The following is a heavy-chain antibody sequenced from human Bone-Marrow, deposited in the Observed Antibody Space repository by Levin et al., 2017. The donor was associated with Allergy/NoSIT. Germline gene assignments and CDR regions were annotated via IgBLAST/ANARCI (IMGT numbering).Heavy chain of an antibody. CDR3: VRGYCGTTSCPGGNFDY. Sequence: GGSLRLSCAVSGFTFRSYWMHWVRQAPGKGLVWVSRINSDGSSINYADSVKGRFTISRDNAKNTVYLQMNSLRAEDTAVYHCVRGYCGTTSCPGGNFDYWGQGTLATVSS. J-gene: IGHJ4*02. CDR1: GFTFRSYW. D-gene: IGHD2-2*01. CDR2: INSDGSSI. V-gene: IGHV3-74*01.